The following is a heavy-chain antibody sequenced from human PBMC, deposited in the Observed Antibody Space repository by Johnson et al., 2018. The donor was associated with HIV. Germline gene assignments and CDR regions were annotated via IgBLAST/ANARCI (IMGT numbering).Heavy chain of an antibody. CDR2: IKSKTDGGTT. CDR3: TTDSRYSDSSGYYYWLGRGAFDI. D-gene: IGHD3-22*01. V-gene: IGHV3-15*01. CDR1: GFTFSNAW. Sequence: EMQLMESGGGLVKPGGSLRLSCAASGFTFSNAWMSWVRQAPGKGLEWVGRIKSKTDGGTTDYAAPVKGRFTISRDDSKNTLYVQMNSLKTEDTAVYYCTTDSRYSDSSGYYYWLGRGAFDIWGQGTMVTVSS. J-gene: IGHJ3*02.